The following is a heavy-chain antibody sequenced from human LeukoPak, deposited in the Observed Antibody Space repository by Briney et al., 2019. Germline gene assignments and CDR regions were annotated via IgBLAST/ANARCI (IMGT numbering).Heavy chain of an antibody. Sequence: GSLRLSCAASGFTFSSYGMSWVRQAPGKGLEWVSAISGSGGSTYYADSVKGRFTISRDNSKNTLYLQMNSLRAEDTAVYYCAKDSILTGSSYYYYYYMDVWGKGTTVTISS. CDR2: ISGSGGST. V-gene: IGHV3-23*01. D-gene: IGHD3-9*01. CDR3: AKDSILTGSSYYYYYYMDV. J-gene: IGHJ6*03. CDR1: GFTFSSYG.